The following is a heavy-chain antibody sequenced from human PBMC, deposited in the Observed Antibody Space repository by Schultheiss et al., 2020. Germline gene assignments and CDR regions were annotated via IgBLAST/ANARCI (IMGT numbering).Heavy chain of an antibody. CDR3: ARGARIQLWLGNWFDP. CDR1: GGSISSGSYY. Sequence: SETLSLTCTVSGGSISSGSYYWSWIRQPPGKGLEWIGEINHSGSTNYNPSLKSRVTISVDTSKNQFSLKLSSVTAADTAVYYCARGARIQLWLGNWFDPWGQGTLVTVSS. V-gene: IGHV4-39*07. CDR2: INHSGST. J-gene: IGHJ5*02. D-gene: IGHD5-18*01.